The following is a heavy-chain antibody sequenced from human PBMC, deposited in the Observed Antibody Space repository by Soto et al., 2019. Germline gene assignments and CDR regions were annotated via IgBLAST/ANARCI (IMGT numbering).Heavy chain of an antibody. Sequence: EVQLVESGGGLVQPGGSLRLSCAASGFTFSSYWIHWVRQVPGKGLVWVSRIKGDGSSASYADTVKGRFTISRDNAKNTLYLQMNSLRAEDTAVFYCARGALGAYYLDHWGQGPPVTVSS. D-gene: IGHD3-3*01. CDR2: IKGDGSSA. CDR3: ARGALGAYYLDH. CDR1: GFTFSSYW. V-gene: IGHV3-74*01. J-gene: IGHJ4*02.